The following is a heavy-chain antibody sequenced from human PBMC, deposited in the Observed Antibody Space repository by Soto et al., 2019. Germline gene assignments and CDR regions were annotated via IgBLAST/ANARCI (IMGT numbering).Heavy chain of an antibody. V-gene: IGHV1-69*05. CDR1: GGTFSSYA. CDR2: IIPIFGTA. CDR3: ARGYSYYDSSGVLDFDY. Sequence: ASVKVSCKASGGTFSSYAISWVRQAPGQGLEWMGGIIPIFGTANYADSVKGRFTISRDNSKNTLYLQMNSLRAEDTAVYYCARGYSYYDSSGVLDFDYWGQGTLVTVSS. D-gene: IGHD3-22*01. J-gene: IGHJ4*02.